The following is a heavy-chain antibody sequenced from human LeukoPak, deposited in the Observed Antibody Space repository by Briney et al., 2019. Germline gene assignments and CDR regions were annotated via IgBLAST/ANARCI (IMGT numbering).Heavy chain of an antibody. J-gene: IGHJ6*02. CDR1: GFTFSNFD. CDR2: ISHDGSNK. Sequence: GGSLRLSCAASGFTFSNFDMHWVRQAPGEGLEWVAVISHDGSNKFYVDSVKGRFTISRDNSQNTLYLQMNRLRGENTAVYYCARGGYYAMDVWGQGTTVTVSS. CDR3: ARGGYYAMDV. V-gene: IGHV3-30*03.